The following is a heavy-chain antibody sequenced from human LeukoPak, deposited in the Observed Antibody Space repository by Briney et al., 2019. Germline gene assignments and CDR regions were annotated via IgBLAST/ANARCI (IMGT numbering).Heavy chain of an antibody. CDR3: ARRPRGYCSGGSCPYYFDY. V-gene: IGHV4-39*01. Sequence: SETLSLTCAVYGGSFSGYYWGWIRQPPGKGLEWIGSIYYSGSTYYNPSLESRVTISVDTSKNQFSLQLSSVTAADTAVYYCARRPRGYCSGGSCPYYFDYWGQGTLVTVSS. CDR1: GGSFSGYY. CDR2: IYYSGST. D-gene: IGHD2-15*01. J-gene: IGHJ4*02.